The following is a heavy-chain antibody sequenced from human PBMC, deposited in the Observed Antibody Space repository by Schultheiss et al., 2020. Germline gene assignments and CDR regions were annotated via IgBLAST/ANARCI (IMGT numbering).Heavy chain of an antibody. J-gene: IGHJ5*02. Sequence: SQTLSLTCAVSGYSISSGYYWGWIRQPPGKGLEWIGYIYYSGSTNYNPSLKSRVTISVDTSKNQFSLKLSSVTAADTAVYYCAREGVGATLCFDPWGQGTLVNVSS. D-gene: IGHD1-26*01. V-gene: IGHV4-38-2*02. CDR3: AREGVGATLCFDP. CDR2: IYYSGST. CDR1: GYSISSGYY.